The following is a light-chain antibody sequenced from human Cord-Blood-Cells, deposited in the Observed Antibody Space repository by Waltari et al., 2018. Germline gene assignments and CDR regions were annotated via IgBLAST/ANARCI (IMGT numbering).Light chain of an antibody. J-gene: IGLJ2*01. V-gene: IGLV2-11*01. CDR2: DVS. Sequence: QSALTQPRSVSGSPGQSVTISCTGTSSAVGGYNNVSWYQQHPGKAPKLMIYDVSKRPSGVPDRFSGSKSGNTASLTISGLQAEDEADYYCCSYAGRVVFGGGTKLTVL. CDR3: CSYAGRVV. CDR1: SSAVGGYNN.